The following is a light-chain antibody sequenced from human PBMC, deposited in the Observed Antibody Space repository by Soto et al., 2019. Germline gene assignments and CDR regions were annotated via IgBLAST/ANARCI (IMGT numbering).Light chain of an antibody. CDR3: HQYDDGPYT. Sequence: DIVMTQSPSTLSVSPLERSTLSCRASQSVSSNVAWYQQIPGQTPRLLIYGASTRATGIPVRFSGSGSGTEFTLTISSLQSEDFAVYYCHQYDDGPYTFGQGTKVDIK. V-gene: IGKV3-15*01. J-gene: IGKJ2*01. CDR2: GAS. CDR1: QSVSSN.